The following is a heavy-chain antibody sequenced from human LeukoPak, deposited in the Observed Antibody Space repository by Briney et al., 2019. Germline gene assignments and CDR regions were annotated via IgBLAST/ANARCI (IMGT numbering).Heavy chain of an antibody. CDR1: GYTFTGYY. D-gene: IGHD3-9*01. CDR2: INPNSGGT. Sequence: ASVTVSCKASGYTFTGYYMHWVRQPPGQGLEWMGWINPNSGGTNYAQKFQGRVTMTRDTSISTAYMELSRLRSDDTAVYYCARRYLLTGYYISFDYWGQGTLVTVSS. J-gene: IGHJ4*02. V-gene: IGHV1-2*02. CDR3: ARRYLLTGYYISFDY.